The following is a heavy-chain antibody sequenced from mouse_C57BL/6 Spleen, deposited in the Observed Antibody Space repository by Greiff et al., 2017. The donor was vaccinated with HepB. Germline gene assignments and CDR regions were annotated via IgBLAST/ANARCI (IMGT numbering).Heavy chain of an antibody. CDR1: GFTFSDYY. J-gene: IGHJ1*03. D-gene: IGHD1-2*01. CDR2: INYDGSST. V-gene: IGHV5-16*01. CDR3: ARAPPCYGPRYWYFDG. Sequence: EVMLVESEGGLVQPGSSMKLSCTASGFTFSDYYMAWVRQVPEKGLEWVANINYDGSSTYYLDTLKSRFIISRDNAKNILYLQMSSLKSEDTATYYCARAPPCYGPRYWYFDGWGTGTTVTVSS.